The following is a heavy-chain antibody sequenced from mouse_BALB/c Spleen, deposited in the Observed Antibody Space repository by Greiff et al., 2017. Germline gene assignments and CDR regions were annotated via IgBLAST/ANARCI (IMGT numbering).Heavy chain of an antibody. CDR2: ISYSGST. D-gene: IGHD2-3*01. Sequence: VQLKESGPGLVKPSQSLSLTCTVTGYSITSDYAWNWIRQFPGNKLEWMGYISYSGSTSYNPSLKSRISITRDTSKNQFFLQLNSVTTEDTATYYCARHYDGYSNWYFDVWGAGTTVTVSS. V-gene: IGHV3-2*02. CDR1: GYSITSDYA. CDR3: ARHYDGYSNWYFDV. J-gene: IGHJ1*01.